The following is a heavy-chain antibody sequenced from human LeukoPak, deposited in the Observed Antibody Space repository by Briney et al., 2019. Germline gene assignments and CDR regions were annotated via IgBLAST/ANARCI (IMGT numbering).Heavy chain of an antibody. CDR2: IRSKANSYAT. CDR1: GFTFSGSA. D-gene: IGHD4-17*01. V-gene: IGHV3-73*01. Sequence: GGSLRLSCAASGFTFSGSAMHWVRQASGKGLEWVGRIRSKANSYATAYAASVKGRFTISRDDSKNTAYLQMNSLKTEDTAVYYCAKDPKRAYGDYLKTYYFDYWGQGTLVTVSS. CDR3: AKDPKRAYGDYLKTYYFDY. J-gene: IGHJ4*02.